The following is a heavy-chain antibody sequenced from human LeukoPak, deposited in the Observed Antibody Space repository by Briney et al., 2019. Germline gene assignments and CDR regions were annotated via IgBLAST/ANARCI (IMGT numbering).Heavy chain of an antibody. V-gene: IGHV4-59*12. CDR3: ARDVVSGYYYYYYMDV. CDR1: GASISSYY. D-gene: IGHD4-23*01. CDR2: IYYSGYT. Sequence: ASETLSLTCTVSGASISSYYWSWIRQPPGKELEWIGYIYYSGYTNYNPSLKSRVTISVDTSKNQFSLKLTSVTAADTAVYYCARDVVSGYYYYYYMDVWGKGTTVIVSS. J-gene: IGHJ6*03.